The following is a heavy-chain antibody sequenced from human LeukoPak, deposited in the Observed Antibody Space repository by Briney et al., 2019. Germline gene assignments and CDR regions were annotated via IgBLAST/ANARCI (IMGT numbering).Heavy chain of an antibody. D-gene: IGHD3-10*01. J-gene: IGHJ6*04. CDR1: GYSFTSYW. V-gene: IGHV5-51*01. CDR3: ARHGEYGSGSYFYYGMDV. Sequence: GESLKISCKGSGYSFTSYWIGGVRLMPGKGLEWMGIIYPGDSDTRYSPSFQGQVTISADKSISTAYLQWSSLKASDTAMYYCARHGEYGSGSYFYYGMDVWGKGTTVTVSS. CDR2: IYPGDSDT.